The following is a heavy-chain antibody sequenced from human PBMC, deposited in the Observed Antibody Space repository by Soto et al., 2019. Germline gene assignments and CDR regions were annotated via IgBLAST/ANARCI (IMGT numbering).Heavy chain of an antibody. CDR2: INAGNGNT. Sequence: SVKATCKASGYTFTSNAMHWVHQAPGQRHEWMGWINAGNGNTKYSQKFQGRVTITRDTSASTAYMELSSLRSEVTAVYYCARGITLPTPLDYWGHGTLDTVSS. D-gene: IGHD1-20*01. J-gene: IGHJ4*01. CDR1: GYTFTSNA. V-gene: IGHV1-3*01. CDR3: ARGITLPTPLDY.